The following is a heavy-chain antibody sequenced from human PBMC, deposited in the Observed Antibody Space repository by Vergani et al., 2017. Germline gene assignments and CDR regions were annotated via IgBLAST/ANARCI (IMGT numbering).Heavy chain of an antibody. D-gene: IGHD4-23*01. CDR3: ARVSTVVTPRYWYFDL. CDR1: GYTFTGYS. Sequence: QVQLVQSGAEVKKPGASVKVSCKASGYTFTGYSMHWVRQAPGQGLEWMGWINPNSGGTNYAQKFQGRVTMTRDTSISKAYMELSRLRSDDTAVYYCARVSTVVTPRYWYFDLWGRGTLVTVSS. CDR2: INPNSGGT. J-gene: IGHJ2*01. V-gene: IGHV1-2*02.